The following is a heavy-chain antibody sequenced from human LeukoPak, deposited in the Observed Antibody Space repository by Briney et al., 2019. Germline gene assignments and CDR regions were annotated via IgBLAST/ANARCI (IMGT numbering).Heavy chain of an antibody. Sequence: SVKVSCKASGGTFSSYAISWVRQAPGQGLEWMGRIIPIFGTANYAQKFQGRVTITTDESTSTAYMELSSLRSEDTAVYDCACGYSYGSDYWGQGTLVTVSS. V-gene: IGHV1-69*05. CDR3: ACGYSYGSDY. J-gene: IGHJ4*02. CDR2: IIPIFGTA. D-gene: IGHD5-18*01. CDR1: GGTFSSYA.